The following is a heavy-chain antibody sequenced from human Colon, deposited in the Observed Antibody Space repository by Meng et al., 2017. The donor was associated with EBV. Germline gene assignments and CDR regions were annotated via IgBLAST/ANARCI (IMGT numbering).Heavy chain of an antibody. CDR3: ARVGGLDGYRLGGDY. CDR1: GASFSGYY. CDR2: VNPSGST. Sequence: QVQVQLWGAGLLKPLEALSPTCGVYGASFSGYYWSWIRQPPGKGLEWIGEVNPSGSTNYSPSLKSRVTISVDTSKNQFSLRLNSVTAADTAVYYCARVGGLDGYRLGGDYWGQGALVTVSS. D-gene: IGHD5-24*01. J-gene: IGHJ4*02. V-gene: IGHV4-34*01.